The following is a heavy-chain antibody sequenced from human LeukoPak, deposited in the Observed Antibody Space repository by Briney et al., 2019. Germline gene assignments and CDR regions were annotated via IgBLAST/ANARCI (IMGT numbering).Heavy chain of an antibody. Sequence: GGSLRLSCAASGFTFSSYAMSWVRQAPGKGLEWVSAISGSGGSTYYADSVKGRFTISRDNSKNTLYLQMNSLRAEDTAVYYCGVAVAGKRAFDYWGQGTLVTVSS. CDR2: ISGSGGST. V-gene: IGHV3-23*01. CDR1: GFTFSSYA. J-gene: IGHJ4*02. D-gene: IGHD6-19*01. CDR3: GVAVAGKRAFDY.